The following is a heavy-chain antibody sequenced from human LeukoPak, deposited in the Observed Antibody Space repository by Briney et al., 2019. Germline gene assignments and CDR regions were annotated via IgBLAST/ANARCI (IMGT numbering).Heavy chain of an antibody. V-gene: IGHV3-7*01. CDR1: GFTFSNYW. D-gene: IGHD1-1*01. CDR3: TKNRGTDY. Sequence: GGSLRLSCAASGFTFSNYWMNWVRQAPGKGLEWVANIKEDGSEKIYVDSVTGRFTISRDNSKNSLYLQINNLRAEDTAVYYCTKNRGTDYWGQGTLVTVSS. CDR2: IKEDGSEK. J-gene: IGHJ4*02.